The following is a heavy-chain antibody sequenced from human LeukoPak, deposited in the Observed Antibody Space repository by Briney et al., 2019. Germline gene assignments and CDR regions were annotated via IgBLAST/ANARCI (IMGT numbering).Heavy chain of an antibody. V-gene: IGHV4-34*01. Sequence: SETLSLTCAVYARSFSGYYWSWIRQPPGKGLEWIGEINHSGSTNYNRSLKSRVTISVDTSKNQYSLKLSSVTAGDTAVYYCARVVGQWLVRFDYWGQGTLVTVSS. CDR3: ARVVGQWLVRFDY. J-gene: IGHJ4*02. D-gene: IGHD6-19*01. CDR2: INHSGST. CDR1: ARSFSGYY.